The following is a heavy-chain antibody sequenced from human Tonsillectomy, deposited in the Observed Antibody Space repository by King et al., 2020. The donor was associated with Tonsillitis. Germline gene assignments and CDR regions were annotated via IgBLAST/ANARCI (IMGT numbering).Heavy chain of an antibody. D-gene: IGHD1-1*01. V-gene: IGHV5-51*01. CDR1: GYNFANYW. J-gene: IGHJ6*02. Sequence: VQLVEYGAEVKKPGESLRISCKASGYNFANYWIGWVRQMPGKGLEWVAIISPADSDTRYSPSFQGLVTISVDKSISTAYLQWSSLRASDSGMYYCVRRGPLVNTNSYYHYALDVWGQGTTVTVSS. CDR2: ISPADSDT. CDR3: VRRGPLVNTNSYYHYALDV.